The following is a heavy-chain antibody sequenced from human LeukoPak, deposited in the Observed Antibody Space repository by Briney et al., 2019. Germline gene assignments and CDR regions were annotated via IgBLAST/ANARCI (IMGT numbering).Heavy chain of an antibody. D-gene: IGHD6-19*01. V-gene: IGHV3-9*01. J-gene: IGHJ4*02. CDR3: TKDKSGAVAATGINYFDY. Sequence: GGSLRLSCAASGFTFDDYAMHWVRQAPGEGLEWGSGISWNSASIGYTDSVKGRFIISRDNAKNSLYLQMNSLRAEDTALYYCTKDKSGAVAATGINYFDYWGQGTLVTVSS. CDR2: ISWNSASI. CDR1: GFTFDDYA.